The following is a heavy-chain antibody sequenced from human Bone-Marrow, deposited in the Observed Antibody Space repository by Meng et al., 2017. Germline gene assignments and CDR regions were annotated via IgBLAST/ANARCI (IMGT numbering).Heavy chain of an antibody. CDR3: TRLGSSFDY. Sequence: QVQLVQSGAEEKQPAASVKVSCKASRYTYTSYAMQWVRQAPGQRLEWMGWINAGNGNTQYSQKFEGRITITRDTSASTAYMELSSLRSEDTAVYYCTRLGSSFDYWGQGTLVTVSS. V-gene: IGHV1-3*05. J-gene: IGHJ4*02. CDR2: INAGNGNT. CDR1: RYTYTSYA. D-gene: IGHD2-2*01.